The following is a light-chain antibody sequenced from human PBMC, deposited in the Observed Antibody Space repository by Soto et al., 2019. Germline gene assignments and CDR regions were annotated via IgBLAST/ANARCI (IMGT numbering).Light chain of an antibody. CDR2: SND. J-gene: IGLJ2*01. V-gene: IGLV1-40*01. Sequence: QSVLTQPPSVSGAPGQTVTISCTGSSSNIGAGYDVHWYQQFPGTAPKLVIYSNDLRPSGLPARFAGSRSAVSASLAISALQAEDEDYYYCQSYDNSVKGVIFGGGTKLTVL. CDR3: QSYDNSVKGVI. CDR1: SSNIGAGYD.